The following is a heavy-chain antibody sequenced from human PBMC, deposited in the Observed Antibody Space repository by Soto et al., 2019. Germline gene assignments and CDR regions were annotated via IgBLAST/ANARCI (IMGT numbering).Heavy chain of an antibody. CDR3: ARHFDVDPSLDHYYFDL. D-gene: IGHD3-9*01. CDR1: GVSITPYF. V-gene: IGHV4-4*07. CDR2: IYASGRT. J-gene: IGHJ2*01. Sequence: QVQLQESGPGLVKPSETLSITCTVSGVSITPYFWSWIRQPAGEAPEWLGHIYASGRTTYNPSLKSRVTMFVSQTQVSLRLTSVTAADTAVYYCARHFDVDPSLDHYYFDLWGRGALVTVSS.